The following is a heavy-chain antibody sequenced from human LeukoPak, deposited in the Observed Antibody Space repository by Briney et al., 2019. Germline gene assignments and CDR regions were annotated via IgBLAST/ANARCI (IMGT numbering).Heavy chain of an antibody. D-gene: IGHD3-22*01. CDR3: ARDHQDYYDSCGYYYRGYYFDY. J-gene: IGHJ4*02. CDR2: INPSGGST. Sequence: ASVKVSCKASGYTFTSYYMHWVRQAPGQGLEWMGIINPSGGSTSYAQKFQGRVTMTRDTSTSTVYMELSSLRSKDTAVYYCARDHQDYYDSCGYYYRGYYFDYWGQGTLVTVSS. CDR1: GYTFTSYY. V-gene: IGHV1-46*01.